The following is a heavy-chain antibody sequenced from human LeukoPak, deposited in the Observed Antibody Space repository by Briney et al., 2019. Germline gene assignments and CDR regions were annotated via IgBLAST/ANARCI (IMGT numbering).Heavy chain of an antibody. CDR1: GGSISSYY. J-gene: IGHJ5*02. D-gene: IGHD1-26*01. V-gene: IGHV4-59*12. Sequence: SETLSLTCTVSGGSISSYYWGWVRQPPGKGLEWIGYIYYSGSTNYNPSLKSGVTISVDTSKNQFSLKLSSVTAADTAVYYCAREREGGFDPWGQGTLVTVSS. CDR3: AREREGGFDP. CDR2: IYYSGST.